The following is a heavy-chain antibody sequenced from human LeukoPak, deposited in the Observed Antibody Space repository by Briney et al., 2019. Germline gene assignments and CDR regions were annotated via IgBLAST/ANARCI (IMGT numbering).Heavy chain of an antibody. CDR3: ARGPYSYDSSGAFDI. J-gene: IGHJ3*02. D-gene: IGHD3-22*01. Sequence: SQTLSLTCTVSGDSISSGDYYWSWIRQPAGKGLEWIGRISSSGSTNYDPSLKSRVTISVDTSKNQFSLKLSSVTAADTAVYFCARGPYSYDSSGAFDIWGQGTMVTVSS. V-gene: IGHV4-61*02. CDR2: ISSSGST. CDR1: GDSISSGDYY.